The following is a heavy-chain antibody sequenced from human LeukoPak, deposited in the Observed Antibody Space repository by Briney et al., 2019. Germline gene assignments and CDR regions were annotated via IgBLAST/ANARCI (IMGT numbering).Heavy chain of an antibody. J-gene: IGHJ4*02. V-gene: IGHV3-15*01. D-gene: IGHD2-8*01. CDR1: GFTFVTAW. Sequence: PGGSLRLSCATSGFTFVTAWMSWVRQAPGKGPESVARIKSKTHGETIDYAAPVKGRFTISRDDSRNTLSLQMNSLETEDTAVYYCTTDEWAWGQGALVTVSS. CDR3: TTDEWA. CDR2: IKSKTHGETI.